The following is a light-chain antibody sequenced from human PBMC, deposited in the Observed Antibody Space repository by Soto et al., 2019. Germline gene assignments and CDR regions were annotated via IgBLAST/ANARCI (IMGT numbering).Light chain of an antibody. CDR3: QHYNNWPPFT. J-gene: IGKJ2*01. Sequence: EIVMTQSPATLSVSPGERATLSCRASQSVSSNLVWYQQKRGQAPRLLIYGASTRATGIPARFRGSGSGTEFTLTISSLQSEDFAVYCCQHYNNWPPFTFGQGTKLEIK. CDR1: QSVSSN. V-gene: IGKV3-15*01. CDR2: GAS.